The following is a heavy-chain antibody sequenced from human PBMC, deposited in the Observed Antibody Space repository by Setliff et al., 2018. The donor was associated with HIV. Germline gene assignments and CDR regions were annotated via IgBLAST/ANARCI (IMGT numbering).Heavy chain of an antibody. CDR3: ARRIDNSGSLPAKNWFDT. V-gene: IGHV4-4*09. D-gene: IGHD3-10*01. CDR1: GGSISSYC. Sequence: SSETLSLTCTVSGGSISSYCWNWIRQPPGKGLEWIGYIFASGSSLYNPSLQSRVSISIDTSKNQFSLKLSSVTAADTAVYYCARRIDNSGSLPAKNWFDTWGQGRLVTV. CDR2: IFASGSS. J-gene: IGHJ5*02.